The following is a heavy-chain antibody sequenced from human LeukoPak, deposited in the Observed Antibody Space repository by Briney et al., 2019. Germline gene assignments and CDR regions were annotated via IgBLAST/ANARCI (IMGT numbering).Heavy chain of an antibody. CDR2: IRYDGSNK. V-gene: IGHV3-30*02. Sequence: GGSLRLSCAASGFTFSSYGMHWVRQAPGKGLEWVAFIRYDGSNKYYADSVKGRFTISRDNSKNTLYLQMSSLRAEDTAVYYCAREGYYGSAALYSWGHGTLVTVSS. CDR3: AREGYYGSAALYS. J-gene: IGHJ5*01. D-gene: IGHD3-10*01. CDR1: GFTFSSYG.